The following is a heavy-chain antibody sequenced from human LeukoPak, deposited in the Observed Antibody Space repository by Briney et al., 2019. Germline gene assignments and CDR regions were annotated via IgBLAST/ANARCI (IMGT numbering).Heavy chain of an antibody. J-gene: IGHJ4*02. V-gene: IGHV3-53*01. D-gene: IGHD5-12*01. CDR2: IYSGGST. Sequence: QTGGSLRLSCAASGFTVSSNYMNWVRQAPGKGLEWVSVIYSGGSTYYADSVKGRFTISRDNSKNTLYLQMNSLRAEDTAVYYCAKDQGYSGYDRANYWGQGTLVTVSS. CDR3: AKDQGYSGYDRANY. CDR1: GFTVSSNY.